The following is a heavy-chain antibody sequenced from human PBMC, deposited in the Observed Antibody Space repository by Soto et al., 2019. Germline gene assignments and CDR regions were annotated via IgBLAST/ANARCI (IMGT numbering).Heavy chain of an antibody. CDR1: GFTFSTHS. CDR3: VGEVGFQLIY. J-gene: IGHJ4*02. Sequence: PGGSLRLSCAASGFTFSTHSMNWVRQAPGKGLEWISYITSSDVTMYADSVKGRFTISRDNAKNSLYLQMSCLRGEDTAVYFCVGEVGFQLIYWGQGTLVTVSS. CDR2: ITSSDVT. V-gene: IGHV3-48*01. D-gene: IGHD2-2*01.